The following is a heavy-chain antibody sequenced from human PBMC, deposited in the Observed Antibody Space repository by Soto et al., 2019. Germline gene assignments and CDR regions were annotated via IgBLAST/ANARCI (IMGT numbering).Heavy chain of an antibody. CDR2: IYSGGST. D-gene: IGHD6-13*01. CDR3: ARALSIWQQLVGWFLAL. J-gene: IGHJ2*01. V-gene: IGHV3-53*04. Sequence: GSLRLSCAASGFTVSSNYMSWVRQAPGKGLEWVSVIYSGGSTYYADSVKGRFTISRHNSKNTLYLQMNSLRAEDTAVYYCARALSIWQQLVGWFLALCGRGSLVPVSS. CDR1: GFTVSSNY.